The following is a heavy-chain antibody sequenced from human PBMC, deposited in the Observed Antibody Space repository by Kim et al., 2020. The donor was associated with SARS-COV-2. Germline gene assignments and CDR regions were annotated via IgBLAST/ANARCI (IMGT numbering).Heavy chain of an antibody. Sequence: GGSLRLSCAASGFTFSSYEMNWVRQAPGKGLEWVSYISSSGSTIYYADSVKGRFTISRDNAKNSLYLQMNSLRAEDTAVYYCARDGPPPYCGGDCYPIFDYWGQGTLVTVSS. D-gene: IGHD2-21*02. CDR3: ARDGPPPYCGGDCYPIFDY. CDR2: ISSSGSTI. V-gene: IGHV3-48*03. J-gene: IGHJ4*02. CDR1: GFTFSSYE.